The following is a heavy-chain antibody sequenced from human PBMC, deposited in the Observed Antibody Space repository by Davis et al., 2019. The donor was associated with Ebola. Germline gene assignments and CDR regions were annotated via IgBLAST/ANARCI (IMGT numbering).Heavy chain of an antibody. CDR1: GGSISSSSYY. CDR3: ARGGGYCSSTSCYPYYYYYGMDV. CDR2: INHSGST. D-gene: IGHD2-2*01. V-gene: IGHV4-39*07. Sequence: SETLSLTCTVSGGSISSSSYYWSWIRQPPGKGLEWIGEINHSGSTNYNPSLKSRVTISVDTSKNQFSLKLSSVTAADTAVYYCARGGGYCSSTSCYPYYYYYGMDVWGQGTTVTVSS. J-gene: IGHJ6*02.